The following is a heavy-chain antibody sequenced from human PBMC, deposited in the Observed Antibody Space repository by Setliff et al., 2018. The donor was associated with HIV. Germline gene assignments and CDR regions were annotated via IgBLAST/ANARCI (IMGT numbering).Heavy chain of an antibody. CDR2: IKEDGSEK. J-gene: IGHJ6*03. CDR1: GFTFSSYA. V-gene: IGHV3-7*03. Sequence: PGGSLRLSCAASGFTFSSYAMHWVRQAPGKGLEWVANIKEDGSEKYYVDSVKGRFTISRDNTMNSLYLQMYSLKTEDTAVYYCARGGLLWSGSYYYYYMDVWGKGTTVTVSS. D-gene: IGHD3-10*01. CDR3: ARGGLLWSGSYYYYYMDV.